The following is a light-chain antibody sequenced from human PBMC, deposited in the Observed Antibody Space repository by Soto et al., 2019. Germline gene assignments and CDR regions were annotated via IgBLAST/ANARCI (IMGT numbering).Light chain of an antibody. J-gene: IGLJ3*02. CDR1: SSDVGSYNL. CDR2: EDS. Sequence: QSALTQPASVSGSPGQSITISCTGTSSDVGSYNLVSWYQHHPGKAPKLMIYEDSKRPSGVSNRFSGSKSGNTASLTISGVQAEDEADYYCCSYAGSTSWVFGGGTQLTVL. V-gene: IGLV2-23*01. CDR3: CSYAGSTSWV.